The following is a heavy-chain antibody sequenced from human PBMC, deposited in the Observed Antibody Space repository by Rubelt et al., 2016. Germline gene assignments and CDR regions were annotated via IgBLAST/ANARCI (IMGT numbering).Heavy chain of an antibody. D-gene: IGHD6-19*01. CDR2: ISSDGSST. V-gene: IGHV3-74*01. CDR3: AKDKVTGSSGWYLHY. J-gene: IGHJ4*02. CDR1: GFTFSNYW. Sequence: EDGGGLVQPGGSLRLSCVVSGFTFSNYWMHWVRQAPGKGLVWVSRISSDGSSTSYADSVKGRFTISRDNAKNSLYLQMNSLRAEDTAVYYCAKDKVTGSSGWYLHYWGQGTLVTVSS.